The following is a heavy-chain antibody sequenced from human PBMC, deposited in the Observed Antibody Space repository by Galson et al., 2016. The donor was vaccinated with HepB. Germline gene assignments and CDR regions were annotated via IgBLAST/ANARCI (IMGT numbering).Heavy chain of an antibody. CDR2: IRSDGSIS. V-gene: IGHV3-33*01. CDR1: GFTFRGYG. J-gene: IGHJ3*01. Sequence: SLRLSCAASGFTFRGYGMHWVRQAPGKGLEWVALIRSDGSISYYADSVKGRFTISRDNSQNTLDLQMNCLRPGDTAVSYWARGVGYGDYTFDVGGQGTMVIVSS. CDR3: ARGVGYGDYTFDV. D-gene: IGHD4-17*01.